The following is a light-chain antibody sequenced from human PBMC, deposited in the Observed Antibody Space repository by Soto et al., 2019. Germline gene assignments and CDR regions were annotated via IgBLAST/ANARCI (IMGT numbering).Light chain of an antibody. V-gene: IGLV2-11*01. CDR3: CSFAGSYTYV. Sequence: QSALTQPRSVSGSPGQSVTISCTGTSSDVGRYDYVSWYQQHPGKAPKLIIYDVSERPSGVPDRFSGSKFSNTASLTISGLQAEDEADYSCCSFAGSYTYVFGTGTKV. J-gene: IGLJ1*01. CDR2: DVS. CDR1: SSDVGRYDY.